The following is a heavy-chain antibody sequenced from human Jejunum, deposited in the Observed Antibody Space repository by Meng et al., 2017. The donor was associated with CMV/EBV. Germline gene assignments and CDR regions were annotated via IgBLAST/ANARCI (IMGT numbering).Heavy chain of an antibody. J-gene: IGHJ3*02. CDR2: ITGDGANA. D-gene: IGHD2-2*01. CDR1: SLW. CDR3: ANSVRNMDQLLIPPAFDS. Sequence: SLWMHWVRQAPGKGLVWVSRITGDGANAAYADSVKGRFTISRDNARNTLDLQMNSLRAEDTAVYYCANSVRNMDQLLIPPAFDSWGQGTMVTVSS. V-gene: IGHV3-74*03.